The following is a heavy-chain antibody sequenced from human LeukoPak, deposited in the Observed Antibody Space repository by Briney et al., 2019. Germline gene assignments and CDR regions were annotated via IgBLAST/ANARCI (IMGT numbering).Heavy chain of an antibody. Sequence: GGSLRLSCAASGFTVSNNYISWVRPAPGKGLEWVSVIHSDGSTYCADSVKDRFSISRDNSRNTLSLQMNSLRAEDTAVYYCARQLFISTSFYYIFDFWGQGTLVTVSS. CDR2: IHSDGST. CDR3: ARQLFISTSFYYIFDF. V-gene: IGHV3-66*04. D-gene: IGHD2/OR15-2a*01. CDR1: GFTVSNNY. J-gene: IGHJ4*02.